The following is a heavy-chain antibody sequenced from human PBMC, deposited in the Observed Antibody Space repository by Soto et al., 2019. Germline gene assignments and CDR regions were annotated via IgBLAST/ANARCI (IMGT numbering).Heavy chain of an antibody. CDR2: INAGNGNT. CDR3: ARDSFDSSGPAEYFQH. J-gene: IGHJ1*01. V-gene: IGHV1-3*01. D-gene: IGHD3-22*01. CDR1: GYTFTSYA. Sequence: ASVKVSCKASGYTFTSYAMHWVRQAPGQRLEWMGWINAGNGNTKYSQKFQGRVTITRDTSASTAYMELSSLRSEDTAVYYCARDSFDSSGPAEYFQHWGQGTLVTV.